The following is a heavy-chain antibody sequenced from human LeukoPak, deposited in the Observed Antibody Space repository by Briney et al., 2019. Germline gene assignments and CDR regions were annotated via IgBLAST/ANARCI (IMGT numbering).Heavy chain of an antibody. J-gene: IGHJ4*02. V-gene: IGHV4-30-2*01. D-gene: IGHD5-12*01. CDR1: GGSISSGGYC. Sequence: SQTLSLNCAVSGGSISSGGYCWSWIRQPPGKGLEWIGYINHSGSTYYNPSLKIRVTISVDRSKNQFSLKLSSVTAADTAVYYCARSRGYSGYAFFDYWGQGTLVTVSS. CDR3: ARSRGYSGYAFFDY. CDR2: INHSGST.